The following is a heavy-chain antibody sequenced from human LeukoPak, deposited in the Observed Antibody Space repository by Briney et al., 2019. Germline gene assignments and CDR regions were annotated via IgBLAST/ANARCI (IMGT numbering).Heavy chain of an antibody. V-gene: IGHV4-61*02. D-gene: IGHD3-9*01. CDR2: IYTSGST. CDR3: ARGGYYDILTGYYPDAFDI. J-gene: IGHJ3*02. CDR1: GGSISSSSYY. Sequence: SQTLSLTCTVSGGSISSSSYYWSWIRQPAGKGLEWIGRIYTSGSTNYNPSLKSRVTISVDTSKNQFSLKLSSVTAADTAVYYCARGGYYDILTGYYPDAFDIWGQGTMVTVSS.